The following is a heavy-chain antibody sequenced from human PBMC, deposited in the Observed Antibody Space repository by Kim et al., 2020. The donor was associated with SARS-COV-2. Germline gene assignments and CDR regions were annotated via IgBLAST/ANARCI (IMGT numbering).Heavy chain of an antibody. V-gene: IGHV4-39*01. CDR3: ARRFSLDY. J-gene: IGHJ4*02. CDR2: YSGGT. D-gene: IGHD3-3*01. Sequence: YSGGTYYNPSLKSRVTISVDTSKNQFSLKLSSLTAADTAVYYCARRFSLDYWGQGTLVTVSS.